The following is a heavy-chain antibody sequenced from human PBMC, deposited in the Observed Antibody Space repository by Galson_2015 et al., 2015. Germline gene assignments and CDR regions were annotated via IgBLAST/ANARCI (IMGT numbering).Heavy chain of an antibody. J-gene: IGHJ4*02. Sequence: SLRLSCAASGFTFSSYAMHWVRQAPGKGLEYVSAISSNGGSTYYANSVKGRFTISRDNSKNTLYLQMGSLRAEDMAVYYCARVYKGLLGDYLDYWGQGTLVTVSS. V-gene: IGHV3-64*01. CDR2: ISSNGGST. D-gene: IGHD1-1*01. CDR1: GFTFSSYA. CDR3: ARVYKGLLGDYLDY.